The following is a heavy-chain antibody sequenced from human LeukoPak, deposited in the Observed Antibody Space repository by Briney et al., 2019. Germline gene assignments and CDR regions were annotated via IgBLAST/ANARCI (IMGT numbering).Heavy chain of an antibody. CDR1: GYTFTCYY. V-gene: IGHV1-2*02. CDR3: AREQTPPIHMVRGSYHAFDI. D-gene: IGHD3-16*02. Sequence: ASVKVSCKASGYTFTCYYMHWVRQAPGQGLEWMGWINPNSGGTNYAQKFQGRVTMTRDTSISTAYMELSRLRSDDTAVYYCAREQTPPIHMVRGSYHAFDIWGQGTMVTVSS. CDR2: INPNSGGT. J-gene: IGHJ3*02.